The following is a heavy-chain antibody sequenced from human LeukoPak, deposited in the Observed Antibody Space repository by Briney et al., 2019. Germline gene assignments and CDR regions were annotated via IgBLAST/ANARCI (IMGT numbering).Heavy chain of an antibody. D-gene: IGHD1-26*01. CDR1: GGSISSSSYY. V-gene: IGHV4-39*07. J-gene: IGHJ3*02. CDR2: IYYSGST. CDR3: ARDPIVGATLDAFDI. Sequence: SETLSLTCTVSGGSISSSSYYWGWIRQSPGKGLEWIGNIYYSGSTNYNPSLKSRVAISVDTSKNQFSLKLSSVTAADTAVYYCARDPIVGATLDAFDIWGQGTMVTASS.